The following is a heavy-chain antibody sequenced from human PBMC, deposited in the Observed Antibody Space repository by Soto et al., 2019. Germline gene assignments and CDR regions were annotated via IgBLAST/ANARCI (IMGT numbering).Heavy chain of an antibody. CDR1: GGSFSGYY. J-gene: IGHJ4*02. D-gene: IGHD3-10*01. Sequence: SETLSLTCAVYGGSFSGYYWSWIRQPPGKGLEWIGEINHSGSTKYNPSLKSRVTISVDTSKNQFSLRLSSVTAADTAVYYCARLGAMVRGVIKRGYYFDYWGQGTLVTVSS. CDR3: ARLGAMVRGVIKRGYYFDY. CDR2: INHSGST. V-gene: IGHV4-34*01.